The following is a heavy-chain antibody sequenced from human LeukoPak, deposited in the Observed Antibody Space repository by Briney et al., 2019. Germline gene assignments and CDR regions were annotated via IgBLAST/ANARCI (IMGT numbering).Heavy chain of an antibody. CDR1: GYTVTSYG. CDR2: ISAYNGNT. Sequence: ASGEVSCKACGYTVTSYGISWVRQAPGQGLEGRGWISAYNGNTKYEQKLKGRVTMTTDTSTSTAYMELRSLRSDDTAVYYCASSSIMITFGGVIVTKLDYWGQGTLVTVSS. J-gene: IGHJ4*02. CDR3: ASSSIMITFGGVIVTKLDY. V-gene: IGHV1-18*04. D-gene: IGHD3-16*02.